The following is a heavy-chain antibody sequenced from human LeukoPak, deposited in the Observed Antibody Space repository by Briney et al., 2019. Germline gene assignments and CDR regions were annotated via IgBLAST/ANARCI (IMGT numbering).Heavy chain of an antibody. Sequence: GGSLRLSCAASGFTFSGYWMMWVRQTPGKGLEWVANIKQDGSVKQYVDSVKGRFTISRDNAKNSLYLQMNSLRAEDTAVYFCARDLKKTYYYDSSGYYRFFDYWGQGTLVTVSS. CDR2: IKQDGSVK. V-gene: IGHV3-7*01. CDR1: GFTFSGYW. D-gene: IGHD3-22*01. CDR3: ARDLKKTYYYDSSGYYRFFDY. J-gene: IGHJ4*02.